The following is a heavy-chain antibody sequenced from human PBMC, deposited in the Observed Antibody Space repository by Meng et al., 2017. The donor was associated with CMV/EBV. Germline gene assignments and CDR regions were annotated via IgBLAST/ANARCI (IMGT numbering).Heavy chain of an antibody. CDR2: INHSGST. Sequence: QGQLQEWGAVLLKPAETLSLTCAVYGGSFSGYYWSWIRQPPGKGLEWIGEINHSGSTNYNPSLKSRVTISVDTSKNQFSLKLSSVTAADTAVYYCARESMVRGEDWGQGTLVTVSS. CDR3: ARESMVRGED. V-gene: IGHV4-34*01. CDR1: GGSFSGYY. D-gene: IGHD3-10*01. J-gene: IGHJ4*02.